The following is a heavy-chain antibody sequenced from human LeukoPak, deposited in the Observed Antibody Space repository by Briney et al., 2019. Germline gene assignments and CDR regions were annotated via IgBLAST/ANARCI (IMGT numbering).Heavy chain of an antibody. CDR1: GGSISSGSYY. J-gene: IGHJ4*02. V-gene: IGHV4-61*02. CDR2: IYTSGST. D-gene: IGHD2-15*01. CDR3: ARVAPNCSGGRCYCGGLDY. Sequence: SQTLSLTCTVSGGSISSGSYYWSWIRQPAGKGLEWIGRIYTSGSTNYNPSLKIRVTISVDTSKNHFSLKLRSVAAADAAVYYCARVAPNCSGGRCYCGGLDYWGQGTLVTVSS.